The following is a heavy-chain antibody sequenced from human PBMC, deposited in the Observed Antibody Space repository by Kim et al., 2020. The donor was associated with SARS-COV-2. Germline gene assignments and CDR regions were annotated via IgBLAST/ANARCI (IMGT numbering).Heavy chain of an antibody. V-gene: IGHV4-39*01. J-gene: IGHJ2*01. CDR2: IYYSGST. CDR3: ARQGGGDGQIIYYWYFDL. CDR1: GGSISSSSYY. Sequence: SETLSLTCTVSGGSISSSSYYWGWIRQPPGKGLEWIGSIYYSGSTYYNPSLKSRVTISVDTSKNQFSLKLSSVTAADTAVYYCARQGGGDGQIIYYWYFDLWGRGTLVTVSS. D-gene: IGHD2-21*01.